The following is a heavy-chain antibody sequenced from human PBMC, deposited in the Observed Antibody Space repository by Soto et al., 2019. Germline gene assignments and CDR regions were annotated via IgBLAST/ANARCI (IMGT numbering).Heavy chain of an antibody. D-gene: IGHD6-19*01. V-gene: IGHV1-18*01. CDR1: GYTFTRHG. Sequence: QVQLVQSGPEVKKPGASVKVSCTASGYTFTRHGFSWVRQAPGQGLEWMGWISTYDVNTHYAQHFQGRVTMTADTSASTVYMELTSLRPDDTAIYFCAREGRIGWLGIDHWGQGTLVTVSS. CDR2: ISTYDVNT. J-gene: IGHJ4*02. CDR3: AREGRIGWLGIDH.